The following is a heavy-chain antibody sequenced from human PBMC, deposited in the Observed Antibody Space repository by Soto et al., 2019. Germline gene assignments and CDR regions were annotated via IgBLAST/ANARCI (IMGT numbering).Heavy chain of an antibody. Sequence: ESGGGLVQPGGSLRLSCVVSGFSFSNYWMSWVRQAPGKGLEWVANINQDGSGKVYVDSVKGRFTISRDNAENSLSLQMNSLRAEDAAVYYCARDPYNHGDYGYGMDVWGQGTTVTVSS. CDR1: GFSFSNYW. V-gene: IGHV3-7*05. CDR2: INQDGSGK. D-gene: IGHD3-10*01. J-gene: IGHJ6*02. CDR3: ARDPYNHGDYGYGMDV.